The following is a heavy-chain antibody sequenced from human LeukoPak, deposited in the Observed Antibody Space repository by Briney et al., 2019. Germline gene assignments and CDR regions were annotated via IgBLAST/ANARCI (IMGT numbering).Heavy chain of an antibody. CDR3: ARDPYCGGDCYSGNHAFDI. Sequence: SETLSLTCTVSGGSISSSSYYWGWIRQPPGKGLEWIGSIYYSGSTYYNPSLKSRVTISVDTSKNQFSLKLSSVTAADTAVYYCARDPYCGGDCYSGNHAFDIWGQGTMVTVSS. CDR2: IYYSGST. D-gene: IGHD2-21*02. CDR1: GGSISSSSYY. V-gene: IGHV4-39*07. J-gene: IGHJ3*02.